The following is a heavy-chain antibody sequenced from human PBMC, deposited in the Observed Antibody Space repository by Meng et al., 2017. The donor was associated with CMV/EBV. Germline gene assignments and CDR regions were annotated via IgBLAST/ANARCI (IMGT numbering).Heavy chain of an antibody. D-gene: IGHD3-22*01. J-gene: IGHJ4*02. CDR3: ARIYDSSGYYNYYFDY. Sequence: VLLVQSRAGVKKPRCSVKVSCKASGGTFSRYAIIWVRQAPGQGREWMGGIIPIFGTANYAQKFQGRVTITADESTSTAYMELSSLRSEDTAVYYCARIYDSSGYYNYYFDYWGQGTLVTVSS. V-gene: IGHV1-69*12. CDR2: IIPIFGTA. CDR1: GGTFSRYA.